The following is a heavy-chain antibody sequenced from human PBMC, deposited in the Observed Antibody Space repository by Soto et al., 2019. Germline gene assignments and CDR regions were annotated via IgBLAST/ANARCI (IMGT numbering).Heavy chain of an antibody. CDR1: GFTFSNYA. CDR3: AKDVSYGGKRPYYFDY. V-gene: IGHV3-23*01. J-gene: IGHJ4*02. D-gene: IGHD4-17*01. Sequence: GGSLRLSCAASGFTFSNYAMSWVRQAPGEGLEWVSGISDTGDSADFPDSVKGRFTTSRDNSKNTPYLQMNSLRAEDTAVYYCAKDVSYGGKRPYYFDYWGQGTLVTVSS. CDR2: ISDTGDSA.